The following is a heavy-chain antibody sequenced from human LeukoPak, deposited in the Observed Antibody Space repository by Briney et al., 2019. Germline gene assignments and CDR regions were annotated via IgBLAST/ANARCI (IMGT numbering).Heavy chain of an antibody. CDR2: IYYSGST. V-gene: IGHV4-61*10. CDR1: GGSISSGSYY. D-gene: IGHD2-15*01. J-gene: IGHJ5*02. CDR3: ARVVVVAARAGWFDP. Sequence: SETLSLTCTVSGGSISSGSYYWSWIRQPAGKGLEWIGYIYYSGSTNYNPSLKSRVTISVDTSKNQFSLKLSSVTAADTAVYYCARVVVVAARAGWFDPWGQGTLVTVSS.